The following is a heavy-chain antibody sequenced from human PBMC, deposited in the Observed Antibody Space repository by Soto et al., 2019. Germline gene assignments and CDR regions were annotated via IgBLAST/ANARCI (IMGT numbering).Heavy chain of an antibody. Sequence: GWSRRVCCAAARCTFSNYAMNWVRQAPGKGLEPVSVISGSGGSAYYADSVQGRFTISRDNSKNTLYLQMNSLRAEDTAIYYCVREGSGWYSRGSFDFWGRGTMVTASS. CDR1: RCTFSNYA. CDR2: ISGSGGSA. V-gene: IGHV3-23*01. D-gene: IGHD6-19*01. J-gene: IGHJ3*01. CDR3: VREGSGWYSRGSFDF.